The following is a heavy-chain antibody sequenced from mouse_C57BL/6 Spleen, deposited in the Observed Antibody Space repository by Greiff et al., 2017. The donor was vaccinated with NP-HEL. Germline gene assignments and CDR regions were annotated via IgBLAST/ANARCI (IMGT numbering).Heavy chain of an antibody. CDR2: IYPGSGNT. J-gene: IGHJ2*01. D-gene: IGHD3-2*02. Sequence: VQLQQSGAEPVRPGASVKLSCKASGYTFSDYYINWVKQRPGQGLEWIARIYPGSGNTYYNEKFKGKATLTAEKCSSTDYMQLSSLTSEGSAVYFCARRETAQATSYFDDWGQGTTLTVSS. V-gene: IGHV1-76*01. CDR1: GYTFSDYY. CDR3: ARRETAQATSYFDD.